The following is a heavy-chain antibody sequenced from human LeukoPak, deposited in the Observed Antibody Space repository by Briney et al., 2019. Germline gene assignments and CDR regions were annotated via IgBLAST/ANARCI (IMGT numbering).Heavy chain of an antibody. V-gene: IGHV3-23*01. Sequence: GGSLRLSCAASGFTFSSYAMSWVRQAPGKGLEWVSANSGSGGSTYYADSVKGRFTISRDNSKNTLYLQMNSLRAEDTAVYYCAKRYCSGGSCSYYFDYWGQGTLVTVSS. D-gene: IGHD2-15*01. CDR2: NSGSGGST. J-gene: IGHJ4*02. CDR1: GFTFSSYA. CDR3: AKRYCSGGSCSYYFDY.